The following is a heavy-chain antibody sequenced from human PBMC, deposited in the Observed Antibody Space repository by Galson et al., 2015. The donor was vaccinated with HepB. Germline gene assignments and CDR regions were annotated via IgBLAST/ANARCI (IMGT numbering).Heavy chain of an antibody. J-gene: IGHJ4*02. CDR2: IYYSGST. Sequence: ETLSLTCTVSGGSISSSSYYWGWIRQPPGKGLEWIGSIYYSGSTYYNPSLKSRVTISVDTSKNQFSLKLSSVTAADTAVYYCAREWIQLWLVDYWGQGTLVTVSS. CDR1: GGSISSSSYY. CDR3: AREWIQLWLVDY. D-gene: IGHD5-18*01. V-gene: IGHV4-39*02.